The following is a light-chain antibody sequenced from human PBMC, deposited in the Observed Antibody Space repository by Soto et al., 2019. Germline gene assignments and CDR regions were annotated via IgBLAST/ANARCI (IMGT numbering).Light chain of an antibody. CDR1: TGPVTSGHY. V-gene: IGLV7-46*01. CDR2: DTC. CDR3: LLSYSSTERV. Sequence: QAVVTQESSVTVSPGGTVTLTCGSSTGPVTSGHYPYWFKQKPGQAPRTLIYDTCNKHSWTPARFSGSLLGGKAALTLSGAQPEDEADYYCLLSYSSTERVFGGWTKVTVL. J-gene: IGLJ1*01.